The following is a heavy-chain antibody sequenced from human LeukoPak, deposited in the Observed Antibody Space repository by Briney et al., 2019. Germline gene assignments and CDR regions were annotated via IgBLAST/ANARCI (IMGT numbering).Heavy chain of an antibody. D-gene: IGHD6-19*01. CDR2: ISSDGRST. Sequence: GGSLRLSCAASGFTFSRYWMLWVRQAPGKGLVWVSHISSDGRSTRYADSVKGRFTISRDNAKNTLYLQMSSLRAEDTAVYYCATYSGAYSSGWPHYWGQGTLVTVSS. CDR3: ATYSGAYSSGWPHY. V-gene: IGHV3-74*01. J-gene: IGHJ4*02. CDR1: GFTFSRYW.